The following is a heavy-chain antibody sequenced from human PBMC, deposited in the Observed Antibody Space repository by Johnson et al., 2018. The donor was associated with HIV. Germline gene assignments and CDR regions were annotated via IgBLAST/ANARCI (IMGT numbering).Heavy chain of an antibody. CDR2: IIFDGVYK. D-gene: IGHD3-3*01. Sequence: QVQLVESGGGVVQPGTSLTLSCAASGFPFRDSAMHWVRQAPGRGLEWLAVIIFDGVYKHHAESVRGRFTISRDTSKATLYLQMNSLRGEDTAVYYWARGPPPFARFGVAAKPNDAFDIWGQGTMVTVSS. J-gene: IGHJ3*02. V-gene: IGHV3-30-3*01. CDR3: ARGPPPFARFGVAAKPNDAFDI. CDR1: GFPFRDSA.